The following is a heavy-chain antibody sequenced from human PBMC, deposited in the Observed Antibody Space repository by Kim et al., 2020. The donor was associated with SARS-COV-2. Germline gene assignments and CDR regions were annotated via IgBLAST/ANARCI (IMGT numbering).Heavy chain of an antibody. V-gene: IGHV3-21*01. CDR3: ARDPSIYCSSTSCFGF. J-gene: IGHJ4*02. Sequence: SVKGRFTSSRDNAKNSLYLQMNSLRAEDTAVYYCARDPSIYCSSTSCFGFWGQGTLVTVSS. D-gene: IGHD2-2*01.